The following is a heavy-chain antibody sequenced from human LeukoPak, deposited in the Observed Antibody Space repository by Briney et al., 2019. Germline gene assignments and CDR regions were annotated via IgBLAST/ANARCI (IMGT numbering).Heavy chain of an antibody. J-gene: IGHJ3*02. CDR1: GFTFSSYW. D-gene: IGHD3-22*01. CDR2: IYSGGST. V-gene: IGHV3-66*01. Sequence: GGSLRLSCAASGFTFSSYWMSWVRQAPGKGLEWVSVIYSGGSTYYADSVKGRFTISRDNAKNSLFLQMNSLRAEDTAVYYCARETYYYDSSGFYDAFDIWGQGTMVTVSS. CDR3: ARETYYYDSSGFYDAFDI.